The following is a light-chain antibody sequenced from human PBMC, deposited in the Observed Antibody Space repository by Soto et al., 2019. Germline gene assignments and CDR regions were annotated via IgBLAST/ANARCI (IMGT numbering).Light chain of an antibody. J-gene: IGKJ5*01. V-gene: IGKV3-11*01. CDR2: DAS. CDR3: QQRSSWPIT. Sequence: EIVMTQSPATLSVSPGESATLSCRASQSVSSYLAWYQQKPGQAPRLLIYDASNRATGFPARFSGSGSGTDFTLTISRLEPEDFAVYYCQQRSSWPITFGQGTRLEIK. CDR1: QSVSSY.